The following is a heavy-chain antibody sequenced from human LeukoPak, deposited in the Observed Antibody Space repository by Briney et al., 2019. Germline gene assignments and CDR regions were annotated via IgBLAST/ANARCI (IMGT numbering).Heavy chain of an antibody. CDR1: GGSFSGYY. Sequence: SETLSLTCAVYGGSFSGYYWSWIRQPPGKGLEWIGEINHSGSTNYNPSLKSRVAISVDTSKSQFSLELSSVTAADTAVYYCATTMVRGVKLIDYWGQGTLVTVSS. CDR2: INHSGST. V-gene: IGHV4-34*01. CDR3: ATTMVRGVKLIDY. J-gene: IGHJ4*02. D-gene: IGHD3-10*01.